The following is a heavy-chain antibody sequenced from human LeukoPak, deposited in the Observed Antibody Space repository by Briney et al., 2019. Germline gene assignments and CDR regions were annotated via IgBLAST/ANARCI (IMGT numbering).Heavy chain of an antibody. D-gene: IGHD2-15*01. CDR2: TKPDGTAE. CDR3: ARDGGLHTNFDY. J-gene: IGHJ4*02. V-gene: IGHV3-7*01. Sequence: QPGGSLRLSCAASGFTFRSYWMGWVRQAPGKGLEWVANTKPDGTAEYYADSVRGRFTTSRDNANNFLYLQMNSLRGEDTAVYYCARDGGLHTNFDYWGQGTLVTVSS. CDR1: GFTFRSYW.